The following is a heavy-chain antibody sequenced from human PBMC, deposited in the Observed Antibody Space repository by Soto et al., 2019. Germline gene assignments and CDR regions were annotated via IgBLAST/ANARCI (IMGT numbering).Heavy chain of an antibody. Sequence: QVQLHQSGPGLVKPSQTLSLTCAISGDSVSRTSVAWNWIRQSPSRGLEWLGRTYYRSKRNSEYAVSVRGRITLNPDTSKSQFSLQLNSVTPEDTAVYYCVRGQFSAFDCWGQGTLVTVSS. J-gene: IGHJ4*02. V-gene: IGHV6-1*01. CDR2: TYYRSKRNS. CDR1: GDSVSRTSVA. CDR3: VRGQFSAFDC.